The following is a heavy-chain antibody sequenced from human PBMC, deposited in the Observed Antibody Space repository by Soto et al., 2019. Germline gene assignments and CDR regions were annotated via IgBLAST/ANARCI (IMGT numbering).Heavy chain of an antibody. J-gene: IGHJ6*02. D-gene: IGHD6-19*01. CDR3: AKGLHGGGWYAYYYYYGMDV. Sequence: QVQLVESGGGVVQPGRSLRLSCAASGFTFSSYGMHWVRQAPGKGLEWVAVISDDGSNKYYADSVKGRFTISRDNSKNTLYLQMNSLRAEDTAVYYCAKGLHGGGWYAYYYYYGMDVWGQGTTVTVSS. CDR1: GFTFSSYG. V-gene: IGHV3-30*18. CDR2: ISDDGSNK.